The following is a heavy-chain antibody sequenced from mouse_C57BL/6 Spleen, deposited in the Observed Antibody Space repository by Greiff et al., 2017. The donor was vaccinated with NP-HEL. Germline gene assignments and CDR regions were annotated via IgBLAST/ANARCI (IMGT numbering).Heavy chain of an antibody. CDR2: INPSNGGT. D-gene: IGHD1-1*01. Sequence: VQLQQPGTELVKPGASVKLSCKASGYTFTSYWMHWVKQRPGQGLEWIGNINPSNGGTNYNEKFKSKATLTVDKSSSTAYMQLSSLTSEDSAVYYCARENYDGAYYYAMDYWGQGTSVTVSS. J-gene: IGHJ4*01. CDR1: GYTFTSYW. CDR3: ARENYDGAYYYAMDY. V-gene: IGHV1-53*01.